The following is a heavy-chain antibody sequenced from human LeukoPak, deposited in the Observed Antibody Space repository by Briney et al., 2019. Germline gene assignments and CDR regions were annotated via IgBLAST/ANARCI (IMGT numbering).Heavy chain of an antibody. V-gene: IGHV3-7*01. CDR1: GFSFSNYW. Sequence: GGSLRLSCAASGFSFSNYWMSWVRQAPGKGLEGVATIREDGSEKYYVDSVKGRFTISRENAKKSLYLQMNSLRAEDTALYYCADVLDWAYWGQGTLVTVSS. CDR3: ADVLDWAY. D-gene: IGHD3/OR15-3a*01. J-gene: IGHJ4*02. CDR2: IREDGSEK.